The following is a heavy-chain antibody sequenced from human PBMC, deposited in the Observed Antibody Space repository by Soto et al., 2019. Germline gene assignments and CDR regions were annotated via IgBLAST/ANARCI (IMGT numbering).Heavy chain of an antibody. CDR3: ARAGSNPRYYYYGMDV. V-gene: IGHV4-34*01. CDR1: GGSFSGYY. J-gene: IGHJ6*02. D-gene: IGHD4-4*01. CDR2: INHSGST. Sequence: SETLSLTCAVYGGSFSGYYWSWIRQPPGKGLEWIGEINHSGSTNYNPSLKSRVTISVDTSKNQFSLKLSSVTAADTAVYYCARAGSNPRYYYYGMDVWGQGTTVTVSS.